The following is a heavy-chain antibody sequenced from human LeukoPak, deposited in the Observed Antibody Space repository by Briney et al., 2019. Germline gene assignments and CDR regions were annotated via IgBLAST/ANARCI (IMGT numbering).Heavy chain of an antibody. Sequence: GASVKVSCKASGYTFTGYYMHWVRQTPGQGLEWMGWINPNSGGTDYAQKFQGRVTMTRDTSISTAYMELSGLRSDDTAVYYCARGGYCSASSCFVFAADFDYWGQGILVTVSS. CDR2: INPNSGGT. J-gene: IGHJ4*02. V-gene: IGHV1-2*02. D-gene: IGHD2-15*01. CDR3: ARGGYCSASSCFVFAADFDY. CDR1: GYTFTGYY.